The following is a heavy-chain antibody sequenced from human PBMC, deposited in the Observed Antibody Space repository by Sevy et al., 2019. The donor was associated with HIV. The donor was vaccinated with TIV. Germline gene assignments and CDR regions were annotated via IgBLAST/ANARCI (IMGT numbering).Heavy chain of an antibody. Sequence: GGSLRLSCAASGFTFSNYGMHWVRQAPGKGQEWVAVIWNDGSNKYYADSVKGRFTISRDNSKNTLYLQMNSLRVEDTAVYFCARGGDFNDRSAKRDFDYWGKGTLVTVSS. J-gene: IGHJ4*02. CDR2: IWNDGSNK. CDR1: GFTFSNYG. CDR3: ARGGDFNDRSAKRDFDY. D-gene: IGHD3-22*01. V-gene: IGHV3-33*01.